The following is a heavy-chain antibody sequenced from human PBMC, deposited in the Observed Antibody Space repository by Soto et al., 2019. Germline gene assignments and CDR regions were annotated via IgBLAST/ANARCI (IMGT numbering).Heavy chain of an antibody. J-gene: IGHJ5*02. Sequence: ASVKVSCKASGYTFTGYYMHWVRQAPGQGLEWMGWINPNSGGTNYSQKFQGWVTMTRDTSKSTVYMELSSLRSEDTAVYYCARHFDYYGSGSYYMPRERVNWFDPWGQGTLVTVSS. V-gene: IGHV1-2*04. CDR2: INPNSGGT. D-gene: IGHD3-10*01. CDR3: ARHFDYYGSGSYYMPRERVNWFDP. CDR1: GYTFTGYY.